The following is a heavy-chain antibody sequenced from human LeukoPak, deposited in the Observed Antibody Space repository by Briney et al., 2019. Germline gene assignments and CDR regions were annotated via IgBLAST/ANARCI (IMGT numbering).Heavy chain of an antibody. CDR2: ISGSGGST. V-gene: IGHV3-23*01. Sequence: PGGSLRLSCAASGFTFSSYAMSWVRQAPGKGLEWVSAISGSGGSTYYADSVKGRFTISRDNAKNSLYLQMNSLRAEDTAVYYCARIGETDGDLLNWGQGTLVTVSS. D-gene: IGHD3-10*01. CDR3: ARIGETDGDLLN. J-gene: IGHJ4*02. CDR1: GFTFSSYA.